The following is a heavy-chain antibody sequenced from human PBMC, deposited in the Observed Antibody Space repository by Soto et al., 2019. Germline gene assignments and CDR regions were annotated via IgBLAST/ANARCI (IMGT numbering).Heavy chain of an antibody. CDR3: AATIIAAVGTGYYYGMDV. CDR2: IVVGSGDT. Sequence: SVKVSFKAAGFTFTSSAVQWVRQARGQRLEWIGWIVVGSGDTNSAQKFQERVTITRDMSTSTAYIELSSLRSEDTAVYYCAATIIAAVGTGYYYGMDVWGQGTTVTVSS. V-gene: IGHV1-58*01. J-gene: IGHJ6*02. D-gene: IGHD6-13*01. CDR1: GFTFTSSA.